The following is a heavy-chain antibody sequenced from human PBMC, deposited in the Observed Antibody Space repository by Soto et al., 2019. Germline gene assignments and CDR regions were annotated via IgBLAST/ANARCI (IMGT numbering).Heavy chain of an antibody. Sequence: ASVKVSCKASGYTFTSYAMHWVRQAPGQRPEWMGWINGGNGNTKYSQRFQGRVTITRDTSASTDYMELSSLTSEDTAVYYCARADCSSNTCYFYYGMDVWGQGTTVTVSS. CDR2: INGGNGNT. D-gene: IGHD2-2*01. V-gene: IGHV1-3*01. J-gene: IGHJ6*02. CDR1: GYTFTSYA. CDR3: ARADCSSNTCYFYYGMDV.